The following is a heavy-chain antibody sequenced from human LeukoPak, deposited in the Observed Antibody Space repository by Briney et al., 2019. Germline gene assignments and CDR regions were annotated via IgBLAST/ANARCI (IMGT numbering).Heavy chain of an antibody. D-gene: IGHD6-13*01. CDR2: INPNSGGT. CDR1: GYTFTGYY. V-gene: IGHV1-2*02. J-gene: IGHJ4*02. CDR3: ATGYSSSWSFDY. Sequence: ASVKVSCKASGYTFTGYYMHWVRQAPGQGLGWMGWINPNSGGTNYAQKFQGRVTMTRDTSISTAYMELSRLRSDDTAVYYCATGYSSSWSFDYWGQGTLVTVSS.